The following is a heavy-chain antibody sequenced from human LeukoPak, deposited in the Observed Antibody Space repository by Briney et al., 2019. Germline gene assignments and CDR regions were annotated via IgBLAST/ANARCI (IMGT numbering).Heavy chain of an antibody. D-gene: IGHD2-8*01. J-gene: IGHJ3*02. CDR2: IIPIFGTA. V-gene: IGHV1-69*05. CDR1: GGTFSSYA. CDR3: AREGYCTNGVCYTRAFDI. Sequence: GASVKVPCKASGGTFSSYAISWLRQAPGQGLEWMGGIIPIFGTANYAQKFQGRVTITTDESTSTAYMELSSLRSEDTAVYYCAREGYCTNGVCYTRAFDIWGQGTMVTGSS.